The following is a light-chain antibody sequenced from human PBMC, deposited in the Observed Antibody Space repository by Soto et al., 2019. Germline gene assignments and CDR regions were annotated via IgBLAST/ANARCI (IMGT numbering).Light chain of an antibody. CDR1: TGAVTSGHY. Sequence: QAVVTQEPSLTVSPGGTVTLTCGSSTGAVTSGHYPYWFQPKPGQAPRTLIYDTSDKHSWTPARFSGSLLGGKAALTLSGAQPEDEAEYYCLLSYSAARSWVFGGGTKLTVL. J-gene: IGLJ2*01. CDR2: DTS. CDR3: LLSYSAARSWV. V-gene: IGLV7-46*01.